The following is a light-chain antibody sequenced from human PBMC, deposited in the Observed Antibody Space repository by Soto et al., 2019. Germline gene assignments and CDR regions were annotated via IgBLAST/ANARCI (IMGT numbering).Light chain of an antibody. CDR3: MQGTHWPRT. J-gene: IGKJ1*01. CDR2: KVS. CDR1: QSLVYSDGNTY. V-gene: IGKV2-30*01. Sequence: DAVMTQSPLSLPVTLGQPASISCRSSQSLVYSDGNTYLNWSQQRPGQSPRRLIYKVSNRDSGVPERFSGSGSGTDFTLKISRVEAEDVGVYYCMQGTHWPRTFGQGTKV.